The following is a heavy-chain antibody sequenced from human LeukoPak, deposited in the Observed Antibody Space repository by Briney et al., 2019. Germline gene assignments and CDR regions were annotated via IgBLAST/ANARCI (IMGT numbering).Heavy chain of an antibody. Sequence: ASVKVSCKASGYTFTSFYVHWVRQAPGQGLEWMGIINPSAITTSYAQKFQGRVTMTRDTSTSTVYLELSSLISEDTAVYYCARDRDPRRKEKRRATLDYWGQGTLVTVSS. CDR3: ARDRDPRRKEKRRATLDY. J-gene: IGHJ4*02. CDR1: GYTFTSFY. D-gene: IGHD1-26*01. CDR2: INPSAITT. V-gene: IGHV1-46*01.